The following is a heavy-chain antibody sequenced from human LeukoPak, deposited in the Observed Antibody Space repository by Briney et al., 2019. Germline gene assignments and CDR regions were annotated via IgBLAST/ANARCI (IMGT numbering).Heavy chain of an antibody. CDR3: ARGRSCSSTSCQLNWFDP. V-gene: IGHV4-59*12. CDR1: GGSISSYY. Sequence: SETLSLTCTVSGGSISSYYWGWIRQPPGKGLEWIGYIYYSGSTNYNPSLKSRVTISVDTSKNQFSLKLSSVTAADTAVYYCARGRSCSSTSCQLNWFDPWGQGTLVTVSS. D-gene: IGHD2-2*01. CDR2: IYYSGST. J-gene: IGHJ5*02.